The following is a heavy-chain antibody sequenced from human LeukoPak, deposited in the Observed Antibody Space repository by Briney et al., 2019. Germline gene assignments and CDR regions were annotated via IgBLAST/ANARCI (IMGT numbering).Heavy chain of an antibody. CDR1: GYSISSGYY. D-gene: IGHD4-17*01. Sequence: ASETLSLTCAVSGYSISSGYYWGWIRQPPGKGLEWIGSIYHSGSTYYNPSHKSRVTISVDTSKNQFSLKLRSVTAADTAVYYCARLNGDYPYYFDYWGQGTLVTVSS. CDR3: ARLNGDYPYYFDY. J-gene: IGHJ4*02. V-gene: IGHV4-38-2*01. CDR2: IYHSGST.